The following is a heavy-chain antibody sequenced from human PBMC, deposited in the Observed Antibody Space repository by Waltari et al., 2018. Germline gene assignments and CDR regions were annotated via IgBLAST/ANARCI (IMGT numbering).Heavy chain of an antibody. CDR2: IYTSGST. Sequence: QVQLQESGPGLVKPSQTLSLTSTVSGGSISSGSYYWSWIRQPAGKGLEWIGRIYTSGSTNYNPSLKSRVTISVDTSKNQFSLKLSSVTAADTAVYYCARDSVTVIDYWGQGTLVTVSS. V-gene: IGHV4-61*02. J-gene: IGHJ4*02. CDR1: GGSISSGSYY. D-gene: IGHD3-16*02. CDR3: ARDSVTVIDY.